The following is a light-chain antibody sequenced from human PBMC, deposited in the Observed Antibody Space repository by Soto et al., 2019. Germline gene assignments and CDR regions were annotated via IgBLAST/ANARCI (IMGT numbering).Light chain of an antibody. CDR1: QSVSNY. Sequence: EIVITQSPATLSVSPGERATLSCRASQSVSNYLAWYQQKPGQAPRLFIYDTSTRATGIPARFSGSGSGTEFTLTISSLQSEDFAIYYCQQYDDWVTFGQGTKVDIK. J-gene: IGKJ1*01. CDR3: QQYDDWVT. V-gene: IGKV3-15*01. CDR2: DTS.